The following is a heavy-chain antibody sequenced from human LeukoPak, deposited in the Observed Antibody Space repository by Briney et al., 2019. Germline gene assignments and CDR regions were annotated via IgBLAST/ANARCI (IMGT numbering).Heavy chain of an antibody. CDR3: ARAKQVRGVIISLHFDY. CDR2: ISSSTSYI. D-gene: IGHD3-10*01. J-gene: IGHJ4*02. Sequence: PGGSLRLSCAASGFTFSTYNMNWVRQAPGKGLEWVSSISSSTSYIYYADSVKGRFTISRDNAKNSLYLQMNSLRAEDTAVYYCARAKQVRGVIISLHFDYWGQGTLVTVSS. V-gene: IGHV3-21*01. CDR1: GFTFSTYN.